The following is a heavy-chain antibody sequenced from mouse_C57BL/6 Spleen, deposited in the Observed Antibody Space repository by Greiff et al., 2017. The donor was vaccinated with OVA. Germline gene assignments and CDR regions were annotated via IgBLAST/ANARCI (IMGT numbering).Heavy chain of an antibody. D-gene: IGHD1-1*01. J-gene: IGHJ4*01. Sequence: EVQLKESGGGLVKPGGSLKLSCAASGFTFSDYGMHWVRQAPEKGLEWVAYISSGSSTIYYADTVKGRFTISRDNAKNTLFLQMTSLRSEDTAMYYCARGITTVVASYYAMDYWGQGTSVTVSS. V-gene: IGHV5-17*01. CDR2: ISSGSSTI. CDR3: ARGITTVVASYYAMDY. CDR1: GFTFSDYG.